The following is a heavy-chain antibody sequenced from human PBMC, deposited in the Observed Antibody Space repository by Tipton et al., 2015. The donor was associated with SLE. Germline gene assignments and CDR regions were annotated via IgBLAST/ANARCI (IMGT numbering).Heavy chain of an antibody. CDR3: ARRGSRWDYFDY. D-gene: IGHD6-13*01. Sequence: TLSLTCTVSGGSISSSSYYWGWIRQPPGKGLEWIGSIYYSGSTYYNPSPESRATISVDTSNNQFSLKLNSVTAADTAVYYCARRGSRWDYFDYWGQGTLVTVSS. CDR1: GGSISSSSYY. CDR2: IYYSGST. J-gene: IGHJ4*02. V-gene: IGHV4-39*01.